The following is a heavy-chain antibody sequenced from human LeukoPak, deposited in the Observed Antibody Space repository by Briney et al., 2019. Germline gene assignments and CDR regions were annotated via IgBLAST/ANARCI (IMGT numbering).Heavy chain of an antibody. J-gene: IGHJ4*02. D-gene: IGHD6-19*01. Sequence: PGGSLRLSCAACGFLFSSYSMNWVRQAPGKGLEWVSSISSSSSYIYYADSVKGRFTISRDNAKNSLYLQMNSLRAEDTAVYYCARGSIAVAGTEDYWGQGTLVTVSS. CDR3: ARGSIAVAGTEDY. CDR2: ISSSSSYI. CDR1: GFLFSSYS. V-gene: IGHV3-21*01.